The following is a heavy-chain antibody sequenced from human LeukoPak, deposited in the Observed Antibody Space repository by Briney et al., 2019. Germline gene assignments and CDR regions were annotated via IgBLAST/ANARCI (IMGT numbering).Heavy chain of an antibody. CDR1: GFTFDDYA. J-gene: IGHJ1*01. D-gene: IGHD2-15*01. CDR2: ISWNSGSI. V-gene: IGHV3-9*01. CDR3: AKANPTCSGGSCYWAYFQH. Sequence: GGSLRLSCAASGFTFDDYAMHWVRQAPGKGLEWVSGISWNSGSIGYADSVKGRFTIPRDNAKNSLYLQMNSLRAEDTALYYCAKANPTCSGGSCYWAYFQHWGQGTLVTVSS.